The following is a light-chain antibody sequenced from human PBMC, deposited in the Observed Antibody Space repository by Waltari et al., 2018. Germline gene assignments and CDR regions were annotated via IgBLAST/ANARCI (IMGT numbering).Light chain of an antibody. J-gene: IGLJ2*01. V-gene: IGLV2-11*01. CDR3: CSYGGSYSFVV. Sequence: QSALTQPRSVSGSPGQSVTISCPGTSSDVGGYNYVSGYQHHPGKAPKLIIYDVTKRPSGVPDRFSGSKSGNTASLTISGLQAEDEADYYCCSYGGSYSFVVFGGGTKLTVL. CDR1: SSDVGGYNY. CDR2: DVT.